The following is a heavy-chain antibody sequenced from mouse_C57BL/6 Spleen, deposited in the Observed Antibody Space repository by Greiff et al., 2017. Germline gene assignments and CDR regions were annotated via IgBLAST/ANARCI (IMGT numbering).Heavy chain of an antibody. CDR1: GYAFTNYL. D-gene: IGHD2-4*01. J-gene: IGHJ3*01. CDR3: ARSEDYDAWFAY. Sequence: QVQLKESGAELVRPGTSVKVSCKASGYAFTNYLIEWVKQRPGQGLEWIGVINPGSGGTNYNEKFKGKATLTADKSSSTAYMQLSSLTSEDSAVYFCARSEDYDAWFAYWGQGTLVTVSA. CDR2: INPGSGGT. V-gene: IGHV1-54*01.